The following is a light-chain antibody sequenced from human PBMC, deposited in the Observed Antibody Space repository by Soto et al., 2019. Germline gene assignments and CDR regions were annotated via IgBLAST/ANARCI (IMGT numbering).Light chain of an antibody. CDR2: GAS. CDR3: QQYGSSPPWT. Sequence: EVVLTQSPDTLSLSPGARATLSCRASQSVSSDFLAWYQQKPGQAPRLLIYGASSRATGIPDRFSGSGSGTDFTLIIKRLEPDDFAVYYCQQYGSSPPWTFGQGTKVEIK. J-gene: IGKJ1*01. CDR1: QSVSSDF. V-gene: IGKV3-20*01.